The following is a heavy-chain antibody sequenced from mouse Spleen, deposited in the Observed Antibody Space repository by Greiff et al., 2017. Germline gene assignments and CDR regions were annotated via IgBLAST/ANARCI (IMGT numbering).Heavy chain of an antibody. Sequence: EVQRVESGGGLVQPGGSLKLSCATSGFTFSDYYMYWVRQTPEKRLEWVAYISNGGGSTYYPDTVKGRFTISRDNAKNTLYLQMSRLKSEDTAMYYCARHAHYLDYWGQGTTLTVSS. CDR1: GFTFSDYY. J-gene: IGHJ2*01. V-gene: IGHV5-12*02. D-gene: IGHD1-2*01. CDR2: ISNGGGST. CDR3: ARHAHYLDY.